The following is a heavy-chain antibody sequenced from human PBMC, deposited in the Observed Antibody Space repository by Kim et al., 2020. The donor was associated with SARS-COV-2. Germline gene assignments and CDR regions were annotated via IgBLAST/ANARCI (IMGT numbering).Heavy chain of an antibody. V-gene: IGHV5-51*01. CDR1: GYSFTSYW. D-gene: IGHD3-22*01. Sequence: GESLKISCKGSGYSFTSYWIGWVRQMPGKGLEWMGIIYPGDSDTRYSPSFQGQVTISADKSISTAYLQWSSLKASDTAMYYCASREFDSSGYYHFDYWGQGTLVTVSS. CDR3: ASREFDSSGYYHFDY. J-gene: IGHJ4*02. CDR2: IYPGDSDT.